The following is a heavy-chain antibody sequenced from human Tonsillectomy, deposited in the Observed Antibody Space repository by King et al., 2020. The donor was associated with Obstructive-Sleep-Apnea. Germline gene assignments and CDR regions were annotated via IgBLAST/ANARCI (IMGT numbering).Heavy chain of an antibody. V-gene: IGHV5-51*01. CDR2: IYPGDSDT. CDR1: GYSFTTYW. Sequence: VQLVESGAEVKKPGESLKISCKVSGYSFTTYWSGWLRQMPGKGLEWMGIIYPGDSDTRYSPSFQGQVTISADKPISTPYLQWSSLKASDNAIYYCAERKWAWFFDIWGRGTLVTVSS. D-gene: IGHD1-1*01. J-gene: IGHJ2*01. CDR3: AERKWAWFFDI.